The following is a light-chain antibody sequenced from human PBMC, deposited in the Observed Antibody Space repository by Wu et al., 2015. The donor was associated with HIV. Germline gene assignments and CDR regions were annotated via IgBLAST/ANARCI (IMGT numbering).Light chain of an antibody. J-gene: IGKJ1*01. V-gene: IGKV3-15*01. CDR2: ASS. Sequence: TLSCLPGERVTLSCRASETSTVIPLMWYQKRPGHAPCRLYASSNRAPGVPDRFSGRGSGTEFTLTISRLQSDDLAVYFCQYYTSSFRTFGQGTKV. CDR1: ETSTVIP. CDR3: QYYTSSFRT.